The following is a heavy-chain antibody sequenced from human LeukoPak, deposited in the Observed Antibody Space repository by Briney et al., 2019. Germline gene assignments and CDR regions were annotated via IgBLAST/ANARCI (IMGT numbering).Heavy chain of an antibody. V-gene: IGHV3-66*01. D-gene: IGHD1-1*01. CDR1: GFTVSSNY. CDR3: ARVGNYRFDP. CDR2: IYSGDST. Sequence: GGSLRLSCAASGFTVSSNYMSWVRQAPGKGLEWVSIIYSGDSTNDADSVKGRFTISRDNSKNTLYLQMNSLRVEDTAVYYCARVGNYRFDPWGQGTLVTVSP. J-gene: IGHJ5*02.